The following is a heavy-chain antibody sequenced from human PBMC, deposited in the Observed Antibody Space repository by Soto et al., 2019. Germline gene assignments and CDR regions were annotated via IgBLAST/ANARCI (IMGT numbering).Heavy chain of an antibody. Sequence: PGGSPGLSCAASGDTLRRVYMNWVRQAPGKGLEWVSFITGSGSSTYNAESVKGRFTISRDNSRNTLYLQMNSLRAEDTAVDYCAKGTSDCPYFDYRGQGTLVTVSS. CDR2: ITGSGSST. D-gene: IGHD2-21*01. CDR3: AKGTSDCPYFDY. CDR1: GDTLRRVY. J-gene: IGHJ4*02. V-gene: IGHV3-23*01.